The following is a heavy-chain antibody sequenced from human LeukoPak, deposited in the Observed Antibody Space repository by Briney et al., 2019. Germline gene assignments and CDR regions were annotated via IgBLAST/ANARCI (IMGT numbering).Heavy chain of an antibody. Sequence: GESLKISCKGSGYSFTSYWIGWVRQMPGKGLEWMGIIYPGDSDTRYSPSFQGQVTISADKSISTAYLQWSSLKASDTAMYYCARGGPHYYGSGSYYSGGDYFEYWGQGTLVTVSS. D-gene: IGHD3-10*01. CDR1: GYSFTSYW. J-gene: IGHJ4*02. CDR2: IYPGDSDT. CDR3: ARGGPHYYGSGSYYSGGDYFEY. V-gene: IGHV5-51*01.